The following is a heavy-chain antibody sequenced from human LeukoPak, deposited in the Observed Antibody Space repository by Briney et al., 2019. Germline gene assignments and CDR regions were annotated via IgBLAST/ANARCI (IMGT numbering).Heavy chain of an antibody. Sequence: PGGSLRLSCAASGFTFSSYAMHWVRQAPGKGLEWVALISDDGSNKFYADSVKGRFTISRDNSKNTLYLQMNSLRAEDTAVYYCVSANCGGSCFLIDYWGQGTLVTVSS. V-gene: IGHV3-30*04. CDR3: VSANCGGSCFLIDY. CDR2: ISDDGSNK. J-gene: IGHJ4*02. D-gene: IGHD2-15*01. CDR1: GFTFSSYA.